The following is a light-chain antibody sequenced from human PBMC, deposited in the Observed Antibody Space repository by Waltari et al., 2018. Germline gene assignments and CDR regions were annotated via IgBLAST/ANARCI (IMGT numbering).Light chain of an antibody. Sequence: QTVVTQEPSLTVSPGGTVTPTCASSTGAVTSGSFPTWFQQRPGQPPRSLIYSANNKHSWTPARFSGSLIGGKAALTLSGVQPEDEAEYYCLLFYGGAYVFGTGTKLTVL. V-gene: IGLV7-43*01. CDR1: TGAVTSGSF. CDR2: SAN. J-gene: IGLJ1*01. CDR3: LLFYGGAYV.